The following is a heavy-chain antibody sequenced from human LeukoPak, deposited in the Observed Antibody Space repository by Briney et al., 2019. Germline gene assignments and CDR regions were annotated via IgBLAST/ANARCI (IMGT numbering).Heavy chain of an antibody. Sequence: SETLSLTCAVYGGSFSGYYWNWIRQPPGKGLEWIGEINHSGSTNYNPSLKSRVTISVDTSKNQFSLKLSSVTAADTAVYYCARDRTTVAFDYWGQGTLVTVSS. V-gene: IGHV4-34*01. D-gene: IGHD4-23*01. J-gene: IGHJ4*02. CDR1: GGSFSGYY. CDR3: ARDRTTVAFDY. CDR2: INHSGST.